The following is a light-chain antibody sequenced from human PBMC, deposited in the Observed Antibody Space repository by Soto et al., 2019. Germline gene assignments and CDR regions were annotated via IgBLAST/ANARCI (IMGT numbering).Light chain of an antibody. J-gene: IGKJ4*01. CDR1: QSVSSSY. Sequence: EIVLTQSPGTLSLSPGVRATLSCRASQSVSSSYLAWYQQKPGQAPRLLIYGASSRATGIPDRFSGSGSGTDFTLTISGLEPEDFAVYYCQQYGSSPLLTFGGGTKVEIK. V-gene: IGKV3-20*01. CDR3: QQYGSSPLLT. CDR2: GAS.